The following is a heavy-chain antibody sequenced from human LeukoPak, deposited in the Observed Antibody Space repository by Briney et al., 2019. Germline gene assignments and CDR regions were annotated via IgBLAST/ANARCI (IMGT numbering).Heavy chain of an antibody. CDR1: GDSVSNGNYY. CDR3: ARSQNYYGSGDY. D-gene: IGHD3-10*01. V-gene: IGHV4-61*03. Sequence: SETLSLTCTVSGDSVSNGNYYRSWLRQPPGKALEWIGYIYYTGKTYYNPSLEGRVTILVDTSRNHFSVKLSSVTAADTAVYYCARSQNYYGSGDYWSQGTLVTVSS. CDR2: IYYTGKT. J-gene: IGHJ4*02.